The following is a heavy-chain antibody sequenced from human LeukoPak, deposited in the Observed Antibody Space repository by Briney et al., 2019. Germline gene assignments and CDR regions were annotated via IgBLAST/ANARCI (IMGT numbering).Heavy chain of an antibody. CDR1: GYTFTSYA. D-gene: IGHD3-10*01. Sequence: GGSLRPSCAASGYTFTSYAMSWVRQAPGQGLEWVSCISGNGGSTNYAHSVKGRFTISRDNSTNTPYLQMNSLRAEDTAVYYCAKEFAVLWFGDGDYFDYWGQGTLVTVSS. CDR2: ISGNGGST. J-gene: IGHJ4*02. V-gene: IGHV3-23*01. CDR3: AKEFAVLWFGDGDYFDY.